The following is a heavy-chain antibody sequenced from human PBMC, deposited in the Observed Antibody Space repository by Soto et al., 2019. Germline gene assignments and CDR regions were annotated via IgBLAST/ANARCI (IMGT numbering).Heavy chain of an antibody. CDR3: AHMVPSRDTAMVTGIDY. V-gene: IGHV2-5*02. CDR1: GFSLSTSGVG. J-gene: IGHJ4*02. D-gene: IGHD5-18*01. CDR2: IYWDDDK. Sequence: QITLKESGPTLVKPTQTLTLTCTFSGFSLSTSGVGVGWIRQPPGKALEWLALIYWDDDKRYSPSLKSRLTINKYTSKNQVVLTMTNMDPVDTAKYYCAHMVPSRDTAMVTGIDYWGQGTLVTVSS.